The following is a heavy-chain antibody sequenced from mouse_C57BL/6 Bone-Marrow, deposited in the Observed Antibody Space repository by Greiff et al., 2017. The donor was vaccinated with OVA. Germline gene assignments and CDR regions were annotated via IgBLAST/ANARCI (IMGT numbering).Heavy chain of an antibody. J-gene: IGHJ4*01. Sequence: EVQLQQSGPELVKPGASVKISCKASGYTFTDYYMNWVKQSPGKSLEWIGDINPNNGGTSYNQKFKGKATLTVDKSSSTAYMELRSLTSEDSAVYDCARSIYDDPHGLYYYAMDYWGQGTSVTVSS. V-gene: IGHV1-26*01. D-gene: IGHD2-4*01. CDR3: ARSIYDDPHGLYYYAMDY. CDR1: GYTFTDYY. CDR2: INPNNGGT.